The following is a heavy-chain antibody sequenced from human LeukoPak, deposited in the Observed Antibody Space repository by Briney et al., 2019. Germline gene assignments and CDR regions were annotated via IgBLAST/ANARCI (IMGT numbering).Heavy chain of an antibody. V-gene: IGHV3-53*01. D-gene: IGHD2-2*01. CDR2: IYSGGST. CDR3: ARWVGYCSSTSCYGWFDP. CDR1: GFTVSSNY. Sequence: TGGSLRLSCAASGFTVSSNYMSWVRQAPGKGLEWVSVIYSGGSTYYADSVKGRFTISRDNSKNTLYLQMNSLRAEDTAVYYCARWVGYCSSTSCYGWFDPWGQGTQVTVSS. J-gene: IGHJ5*02.